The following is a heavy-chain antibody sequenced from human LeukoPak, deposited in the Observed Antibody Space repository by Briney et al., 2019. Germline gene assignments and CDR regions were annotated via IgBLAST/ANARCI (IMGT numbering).Heavy chain of an antibody. CDR2: TYYRSKWYN. J-gene: IGHJ4*02. CDR1: GDSVSINSVV. CDR3: TRGAFYYGSGSPTFDY. V-gene: IGHV6-1*01. Sequence: SQTLSLTCAISGDSVSINSVVWNWIRQSSSRGLEWLGRTYYRSKWYNDYAVSVKSRITINPDTSKNQFSLQLNSMTPEDTAVYYCTRGAFYYGSGSPTFDYWGQGTLVTVSS. D-gene: IGHD3-10*01.